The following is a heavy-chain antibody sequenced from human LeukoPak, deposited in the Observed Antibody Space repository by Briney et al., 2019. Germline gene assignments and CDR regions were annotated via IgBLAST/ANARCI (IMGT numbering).Heavy chain of an antibody. V-gene: IGHV1-2*06. Sequence: ASVKVSCKASGYTFSGYYMHWVRQAPGQGLEWMGRINPNSGGTNYAQKFQGRVTMTRDTSISTAYMELSRLRSDDTAVYYCATAEKQWVGYYDTGGIDYWGQGTLVTVSS. D-gene: IGHD3-22*01. CDR2: INPNSGGT. J-gene: IGHJ4*02. CDR3: ATAEKQWVGYYDTGGIDY. CDR1: GYTFSGYY.